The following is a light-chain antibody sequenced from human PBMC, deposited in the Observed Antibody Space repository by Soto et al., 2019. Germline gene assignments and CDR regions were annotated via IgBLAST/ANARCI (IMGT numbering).Light chain of an antibody. Sequence: EIVLAQSPGTLSLSPGERATLSCRANQSVTNSFLAWYQQKPGQAPRLLIYGASRRATGIPDRFTGSGSGTDFTLTISRLEPEDFAVYYCQQYVSSPWAFGQGTKVEI. J-gene: IGKJ1*01. CDR3: QQYVSSPWA. CDR2: GAS. CDR1: QSVTNSF. V-gene: IGKV3-20*01.